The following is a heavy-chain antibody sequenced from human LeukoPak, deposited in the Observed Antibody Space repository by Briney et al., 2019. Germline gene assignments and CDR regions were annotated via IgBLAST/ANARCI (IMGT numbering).Heavy chain of an antibody. CDR2: ISYDGSNK. CDR3: AKELKGYSYGYFDY. Sequence: GGSLRLSCAASGFTFSSYDSHWVRQAPGKGLEWVAVISYDGSNKYYTDSVKGRFTISRDSSKNTLYLQMNSLRPEDTAVYYCAKELKGYSYGYFDYWGQGTLVTVSS. D-gene: IGHD5-18*01. J-gene: IGHJ4*02. CDR1: GFTFSSYD. V-gene: IGHV3-30*18.